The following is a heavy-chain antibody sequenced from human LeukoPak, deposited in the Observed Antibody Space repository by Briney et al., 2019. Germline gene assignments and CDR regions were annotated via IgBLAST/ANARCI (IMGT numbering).Heavy chain of an antibody. Sequence: GASVTVSFTASGYTFTSYGITWVRQAPGQGLEWMGWISAYDGNTYYAQKVQGRVTMTTDTSTTTAYMELRSLRSDDTAIYYCARRISGATATRHFDYWGQGTLVTVSS. J-gene: IGHJ4*02. CDR3: ARRISGATATRHFDY. V-gene: IGHV1-18*01. CDR2: ISAYDGNT. D-gene: IGHD2-15*01. CDR1: GYTFTSYG.